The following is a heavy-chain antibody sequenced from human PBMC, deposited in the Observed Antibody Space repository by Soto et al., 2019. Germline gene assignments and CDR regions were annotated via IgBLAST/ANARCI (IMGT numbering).Heavy chain of an antibody. CDR3: AASRYCSSTTCYFFDF. V-gene: IGHV4-30-2*01. CDR1: GTSISSGGYS. Sequence: QLQLQESGSGLVKPSQTLSLTCAVSGTSISSGGYSWSWIRQPPGRGLEWIGYLYHDGTTFYNPSLLSRVTMAVDRSKNQFSLKLISVTAADTAVYYCAASRYCSSTTCYFFDFWGLGTLVSFSS. D-gene: IGHD2-2*01. J-gene: IGHJ4*02. CDR2: LYHDGTT.